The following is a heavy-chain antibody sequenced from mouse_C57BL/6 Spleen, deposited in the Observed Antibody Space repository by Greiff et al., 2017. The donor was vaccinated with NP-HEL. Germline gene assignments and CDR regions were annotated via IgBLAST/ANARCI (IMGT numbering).Heavy chain of an antibody. V-gene: IGHV14-1*01. D-gene: IGHD2-4*01. CDR3: TRAYDYDGLWYFDV. CDR1: GFNIKDYY. Sequence: VQLQQSGAELVRPGASVKLSCTASGFNIKDYYMHWVTQRPEQGLEWIGRIDPEDGDTEYAPKFQGKATMTADTSSNTAYLQLSSLTSEDTAVYYCTRAYDYDGLWYFDVWGTGTTVTVSS. J-gene: IGHJ1*03. CDR2: IDPEDGDT.